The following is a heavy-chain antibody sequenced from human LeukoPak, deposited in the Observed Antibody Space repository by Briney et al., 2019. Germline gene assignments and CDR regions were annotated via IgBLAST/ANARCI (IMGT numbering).Heavy chain of an antibody. D-gene: IGHD1-1*01. J-gene: IGHJ6*03. CDR1: DDSITMYY. V-gene: IGHV4-59*01. Sequence: PSETLSLTCTVSDDSITMYYWTWIRQPPGKGLEWIGYVDHTGSTNSNPSLNGRVSISRDTSKNLFSLRLRSVTAADTAVYFCARGRVSSSTWYSTYYYYFYMDVWGKGTTVTVSS. CDR3: ARGRVSSSTWYSTYYYYFYMDV. CDR2: VDHTGST.